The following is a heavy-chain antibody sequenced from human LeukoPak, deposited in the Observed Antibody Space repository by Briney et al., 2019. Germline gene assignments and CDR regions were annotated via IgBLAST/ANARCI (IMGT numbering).Heavy chain of an antibody. CDR1: GFTFSSYA. J-gene: IGHJ3*02. V-gene: IGHV3-30*02. Sequence: PGGSLRLSCAASGFTFSSYAMHWVRQAPGKGLEWVAFIRYDGSNKYYADSVKGRFTISRDNSKNTLYLQMNSLRAEDTAVYYCANLYGDPSHDAFDIWGQGTMVTVSS. D-gene: IGHD4-17*01. CDR2: IRYDGSNK. CDR3: ANLYGDPSHDAFDI.